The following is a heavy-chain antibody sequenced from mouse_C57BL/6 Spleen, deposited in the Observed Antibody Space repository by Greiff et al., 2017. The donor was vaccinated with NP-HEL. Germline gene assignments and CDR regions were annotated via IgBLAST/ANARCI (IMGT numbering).Heavy chain of an antibody. V-gene: IGHV1-64*01. CDR3: ARELEAWFAY. Sequence: VQLQQPGAELVKPGAPVKLSCKASGYTFTSYWMHWVKQRPGQGLEWIGMIHPNSGSTNYNEKFKSKATLTVDKSSSTAYMQLSSLTSEDSAVYYCARELEAWFAYWGQGTLVTVSA. D-gene: IGHD1-3*01. J-gene: IGHJ3*01. CDR2: IHPNSGST. CDR1: GYTFTSYW.